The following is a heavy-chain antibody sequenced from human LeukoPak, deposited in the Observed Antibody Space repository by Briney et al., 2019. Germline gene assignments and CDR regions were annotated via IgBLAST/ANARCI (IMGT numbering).Heavy chain of an antibody. CDR2: ISSSGTTI. Sequence: PGGSLRLSCAASGFTFTDFYMSWIRQAPGKGLEWVSYISSSGTTIYYADSVMGRFTISRDNAKNSLYLQMNSLRDEDTAVYYCARDRVGATFIFFDYWGQGTLVTVSS. J-gene: IGHJ4*02. CDR1: GFTFTDFY. CDR3: ARDRVGATFIFFDY. V-gene: IGHV3-11*04. D-gene: IGHD1-26*01.